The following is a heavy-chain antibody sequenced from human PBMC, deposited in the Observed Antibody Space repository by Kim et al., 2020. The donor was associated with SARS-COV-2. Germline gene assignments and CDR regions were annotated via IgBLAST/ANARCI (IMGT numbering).Heavy chain of an antibody. CDR2: IDGSDGTT. V-gene: IGHV3-23*01. D-gene: IGHD2-21*01. CDR1: GFTFTGHA. Sequence: GGSLRLSCTTSGFTFTGHAMSWVRQAPGKGLEWVSSIDGSDGTTYYVDSMRGRFTTSRDDSKNTLYLQMSALRGDDTAVYYCMKGGWGWIWDHWGQGTLVTVSS. J-gene: IGHJ4*02. CDR3: MKGGWGWIWDH.